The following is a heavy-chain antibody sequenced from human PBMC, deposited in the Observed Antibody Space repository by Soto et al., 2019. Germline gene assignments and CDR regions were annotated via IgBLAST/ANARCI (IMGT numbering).Heavy chain of an antibody. CDR3: ARGGTSTTYWGLFYN. CDR1: GFTFISYW. Sequence: RESLTLSCAASGFTFISYWIIWFRQPPFKWLEWVANIKQDGSEKYYVDSVKGRFTITRDNAKNSLYLQMNSLRADDTAVYYCARGGTSTTYWGLFYNWGQGTLVTVSS. D-gene: IGHD7-27*01. J-gene: IGHJ4*02. V-gene: IGHV3-7*01. CDR2: IKQDGSEK.